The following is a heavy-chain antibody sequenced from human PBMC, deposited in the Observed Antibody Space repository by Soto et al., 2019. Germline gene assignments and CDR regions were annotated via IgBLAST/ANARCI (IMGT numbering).Heavy chain of an antibody. V-gene: IGHV1-8*01. CDR3: ARYNWNYGVYNWFDP. CDR1: GYTFTSYD. CDR2: MNPNSGNT. D-gene: IGHD1-7*01. Sequence: ASVKVSCKASGYTFTSYDINWVRQATGQGLEWMGWMNPNSGNTGYAQKFQGRVTMTRNTSISTAYMELSSLRSEDTAVYYCARYNWNYGVYNWFDPWGQGTLVIVSS. J-gene: IGHJ5*02.